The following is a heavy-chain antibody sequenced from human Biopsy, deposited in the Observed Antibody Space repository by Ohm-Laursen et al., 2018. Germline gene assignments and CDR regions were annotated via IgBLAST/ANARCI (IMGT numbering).Heavy chain of an antibody. V-gene: IGHV4-59*07. CDR1: GGSMSSYY. Sequence: SDTLSLTCAVSGGSMSSYYWTWIRQPPGKGLEWIGYIYNSGSTNYSPSLKSRVTISVAVDTSKSQFSLRLSSVTAADTAMYYCARGEAGVYDALDIWGQGTMVIVSS. CDR3: ARGEAGVYDALDI. CDR2: IYNSGST. J-gene: IGHJ3*02. D-gene: IGHD3-10*01.